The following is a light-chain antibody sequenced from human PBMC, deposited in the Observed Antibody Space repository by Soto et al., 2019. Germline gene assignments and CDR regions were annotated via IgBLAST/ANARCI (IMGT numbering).Light chain of an antibody. V-gene: IGKV3-20*01. J-gene: IGKJ1*01. CDR1: QSVSRG. Sequence: EIVLTQSPGTLSLSPGERATLSCRASQSVSRGLAWYQQKPGQAPRLLIYGASNRATGIPDRFSGSGSGTDFTLTISRLEPEDFAVYYCQQYGSSGTFGQGTKVDIK. CDR3: QQYGSSGT. CDR2: GAS.